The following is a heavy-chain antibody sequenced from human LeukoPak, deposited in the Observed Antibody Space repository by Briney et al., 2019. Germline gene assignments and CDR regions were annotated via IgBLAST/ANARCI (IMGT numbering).Heavy chain of an antibody. CDR3: ATASSWSSHYYYYGMDV. CDR2: FDPEDGET. V-gene: IGHV1-24*01. Sequence: ASVKVSCRVSGYTLTELSMHWVRQTPGEGLEWMGGFDPEDGETIYAQKFQGRVTMTEDTSTDTAYMELSSLRSEDTAVYYCATASSWSSHYYYYGMDVWGQGTTVTVSS. J-gene: IGHJ6*02. D-gene: IGHD6-13*01. CDR1: GYTLTELS.